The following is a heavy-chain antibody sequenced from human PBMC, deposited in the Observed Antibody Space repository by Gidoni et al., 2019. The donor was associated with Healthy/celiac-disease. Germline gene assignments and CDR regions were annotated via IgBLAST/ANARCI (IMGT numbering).Heavy chain of an antibody. CDR1: GGTFSSHA. D-gene: IGHD3-22*01. V-gene: IGHV1-69*04. CDR2: IIPILGIA. CDR3: ATRITMIVVVTGDAFDI. J-gene: IGHJ3*02. Sequence: QVQLVQSGAEVKKPGASVKVSCKASGGTFSSHAISWVRQAPGQGLEWMGRIIPILGIANYAQKFQGRVTITACKSTSTAYMELSSLGSEDTAVYYCATRITMIVVVTGDAFDIWGQGTMVTVSS.